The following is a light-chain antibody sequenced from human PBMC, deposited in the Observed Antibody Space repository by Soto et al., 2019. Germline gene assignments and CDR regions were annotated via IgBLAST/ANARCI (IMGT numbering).Light chain of an antibody. V-gene: IGKV1-9*01. Sequence: IPLTQSPSSLSASVGDRVTITCRASQGISSYLAWYQQKPGKAPKLLIYAASTLQSGVPSRFSGSGSGTDFTLTISSLQPEDFTTYYCQQLYSSPFTFGPGTTVHIQ. CDR2: AAS. J-gene: IGKJ3*01. CDR1: QGISSY. CDR3: QQLYSSPFT.